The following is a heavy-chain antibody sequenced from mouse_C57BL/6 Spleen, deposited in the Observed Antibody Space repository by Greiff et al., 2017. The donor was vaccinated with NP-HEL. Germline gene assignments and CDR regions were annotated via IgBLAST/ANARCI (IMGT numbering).Heavy chain of an antibody. D-gene: IGHD3-2*02. CDR1: GYTFSSYW. Sequence: QVQLQQPGTELVKPGASVKLSCKASGYTFSSYWMHWVKQRPGQGLEWIGNINPSNGGTNYNEKFNSKATLTVDKSSSTAYMQLSSLTSEDSAIYYCARRAAQALRYFDYWGQGTTLTVSS. CDR3: ARRAAQALRYFDY. CDR2: INPSNGGT. J-gene: IGHJ2*01. V-gene: IGHV1-53*01.